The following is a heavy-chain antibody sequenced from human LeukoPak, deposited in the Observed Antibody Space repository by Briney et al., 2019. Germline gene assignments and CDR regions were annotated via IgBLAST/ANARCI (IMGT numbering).Heavy chain of an antibody. CDR3: AKGAVNGVFDAFDI. CDR2: ISYDGSNK. Sequence: GGSLRLSCAASGFTFSSYAMSWVRQAPGKGLEWVAVISYDGSNKYYADSVKGRFTISRDNSKNTLYLQMNSLRAEDTAVYYCAKGAVNGVFDAFDIWGQGTMVTVSS. D-gene: IGHD4-17*01. CDR1: GFTFSSYA. V-gene: IGHV3-30*18. J-gene: IGHJ3*02.